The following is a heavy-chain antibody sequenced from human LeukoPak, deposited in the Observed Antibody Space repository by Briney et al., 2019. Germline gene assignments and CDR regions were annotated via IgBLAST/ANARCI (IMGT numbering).Heavy chain of an antibody. V-gene: IGHV4-34*01. D-gene: IGHD6-19*01. Sequence: SETLSLTCAVYGGSFSGYYWSWIRQPPGKGLEWIGEIYHSGSTNYNPSLKSRVTISVDKSKNQFSLKLSSVTAADTAVYYCARDRNKYSSGWSFWGQGTLVTVSS. CDR1: GGSFSGYY. J-gene: IGHJ4*02. CDR2: IYHSGST. CDR3: ARDRNKYSSGWSF.